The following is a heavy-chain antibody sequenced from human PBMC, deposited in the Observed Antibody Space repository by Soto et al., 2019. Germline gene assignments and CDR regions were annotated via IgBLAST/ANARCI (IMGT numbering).Heavy chain of an antibody. V-gene: IGHV1-69*01. CDR2: IIPIFGTA. Sequence: QVQLVQSGAEVKKPGSSVKVSCKASGGTFSSYAISWVRQAPGQGLEWMGGIIPIFGTANYAQKFQGRVTITADESTSTAYRELSSLRSEDTAVYYCARSETTVTPYYYYYGMDVWGQGTTVTVSS. D-gene: IGHD4-17*01. CDR1: GGTFSSYA. J-gene: IGHJ6*02. CDR3: ARSETTVTPYYYYYGMDV.